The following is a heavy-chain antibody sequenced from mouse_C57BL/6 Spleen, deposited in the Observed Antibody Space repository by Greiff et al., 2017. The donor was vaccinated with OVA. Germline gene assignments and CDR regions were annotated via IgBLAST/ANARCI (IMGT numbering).Heavy chain of an antibody. CDR1: GFTFSSYA. V-gene: IGHV5-4*03. J-gene: IGHJ2*01. CDR2: ISDGGSYT. Sequence: EVKLMESGGGLVKPGGSLTLSCAASGFTFSSYAMSWVRQTPAKRLEWVATISDGGSYTYYPDNVKGRFTISRDKAKNNQYMQMSHLKSEDTAMYYCARGLRNYFDYWGQGTTLTVSS. CDR3: ARGLRNYFDY. D-gene: IGHD3-1*01.